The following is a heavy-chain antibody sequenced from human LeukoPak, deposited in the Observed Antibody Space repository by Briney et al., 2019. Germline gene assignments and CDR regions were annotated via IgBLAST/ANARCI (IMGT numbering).Heavy chain of an antibody. CDR1: GGSFSGYY. D-gene: IGHD5-18*01. CDR2: IDHSGST. CDR3: ARGRYSYGTTYYYYMDV. J-gene: IGHJ6*03. V-gene: IGHV4-34*01. Sequence: PSETLPLTCAVYGGSFSGYYWSWIRQPPGKGLEWIGEIDHSGSTNYNPSLKSRVTISVDTSKNQFSLKLSSVTAADTAVYYCARGRYSYGTTYYYYMDVWGKGTTVTVSS.